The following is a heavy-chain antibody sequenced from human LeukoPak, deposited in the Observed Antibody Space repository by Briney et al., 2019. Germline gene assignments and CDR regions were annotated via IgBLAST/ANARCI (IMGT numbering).Heavy chain of an antibody. CDR3: AGDTGGGYSCYDW. D-gene: IGHD5-18*01. Sequence: GGSLRLSCAVSGFTFSSYGMTWIRQPPGKGLEWVANIKQDGSEQYYVDYVKGRLTIPRDNATNSLYLQMKSLRAEDTAGYYCAGDTGGGYSCYDWWGQGTLVTVSS. CDR2: IKQDGSEQ. CDR1: GFTFSSYG. V-gene: IGHV3-7*01. J-gene: IGHJ4*02.